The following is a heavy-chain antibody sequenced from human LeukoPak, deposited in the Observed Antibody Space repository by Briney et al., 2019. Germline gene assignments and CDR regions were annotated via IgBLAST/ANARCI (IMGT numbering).Heavy chain of an antibody. CDR1: GYSISSGYY. D-gene: IGHD3-3*01. V-gene: IGHV4-38-2*01. CDR3: ARHPPFWSGRYYFDY. CDR2: IYHSGST. Sequence: SETLSLTCAVSGYSISSGYYWGWIRQPPGKGLEWIGSIYHSGSTYYNPSLKSRVTISVDTSKNQFSLKLSSVTAAGTAVYYCARHPPFWSGRYYFDYWGQGTLVTVSS. J-gene: IGHJ4*02.